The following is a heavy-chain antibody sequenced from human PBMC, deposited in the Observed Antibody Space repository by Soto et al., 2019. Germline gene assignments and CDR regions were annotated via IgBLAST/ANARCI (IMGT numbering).Heavy chain of an antibody. CDR2: IIPIFGTA. CDR1: GGTFSSYA. J-gene: IGHJ3*02. Sequence: QVQLVQSGAEVKKPGSSVKVSCKASGGTFSSYAISWVRQAPGQGLEWMGGIIPIFGTANYAQKFQGRVTITADESTSTAYMALSSLRSQDTAAYYCARDQVRYYYDSSGYGDAFDIWGHGTMVTVSS. V-gene: IGHV1-69*01. CDR3: ARDQVRYYYDSSGYGDAFDI. D-gene: IGHD3-22*01.